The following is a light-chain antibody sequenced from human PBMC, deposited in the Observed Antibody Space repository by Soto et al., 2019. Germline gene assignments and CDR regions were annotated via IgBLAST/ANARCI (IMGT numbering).Light chain of an antibody. V-gene: IGLV1-40*01. CDR1: SSSIGPGYD. Sequence: QAVVTQPPSVSGAPGQRVTISCTGSSSSIGPGYDVHWYHQLPGAAPKLLVSGNNNRPSGVPDRFSASKSGTSASLAITGLQTEDEAQYYCQSYDSRLTAYVFGTGTKLTVL. CDR3: QSYDSRLTAYV. J-gene: IGLJ1*01. CDR2: GNN.